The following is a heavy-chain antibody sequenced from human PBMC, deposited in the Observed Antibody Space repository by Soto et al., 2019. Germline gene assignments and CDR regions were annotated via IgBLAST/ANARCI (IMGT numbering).Heavy chain of an antibody. D-gene: IGHD2-8*01. CDR1: GFTFSNYA. CDR3: ARAISLYALPDAFAV. J-gene: IGHJ3*01. CDR2: ISYDGSSQ. V-gene: IGHV3-30-3*01. Sequence: GGSLRLSCAASGFTFSNYAMHWVRQAPGKGLEWVAVISYDGSSQYNSDSVKGRLIISRDNSKDTLFLEMNNLRVEDTAVYYCARAISLYALPDAFAVWGQGTMVTVSS.